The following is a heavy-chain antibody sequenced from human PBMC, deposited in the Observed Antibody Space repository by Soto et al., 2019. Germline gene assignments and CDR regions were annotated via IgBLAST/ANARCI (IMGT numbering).Heavy chain of an antibody. D-gene: IGHD2-15*01. Sequence: GGSLRLSCAASGFTFSDYYMSWIRQAPGKGLEWVSYISSSGSTIYYADSVKGRFTISRDNAKNSLYLQMNSLRAEDTAVYYCARYPVVVAATNFDYWGQGTLVTVSS. CDR1: GFTFSDYY. J-gene: IGHJ4*02. CDR3: ARYPVVVAATNFDY. V-gene: IGHV3-11*01. CDR2: ISSSGSTI.